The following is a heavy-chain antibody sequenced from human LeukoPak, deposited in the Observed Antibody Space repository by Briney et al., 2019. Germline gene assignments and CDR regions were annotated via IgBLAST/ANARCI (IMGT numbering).Heavy chain of an antibody. J-gene: IGHJ4*02. CDR2: IYTSGST. CDR3: ARDATYEILTGYTVDY. CDR1: GGSISSYY. Sequence: PSETLSLTCTVSGGSISSYYRSWIRQPAGKGLEWIGRIYTSGSTTYNPSLKSRVTMSVDTSKNQFSLKLSSVTAADTAVYYCARDATYEILTGYTVDYWGQGTLVTVSS. V-gene: IGHV4-4*07. D-gene: IGHD3-9*01.